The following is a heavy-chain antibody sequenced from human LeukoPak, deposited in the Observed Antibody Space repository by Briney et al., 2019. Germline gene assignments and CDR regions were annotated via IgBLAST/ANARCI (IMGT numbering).Heavy chain of an antibody. CDR2: INHSGST. V-gene: IGHV4-34*01. CDR3: ARGRAARLHY. J-gene: IGHJ4*02. CDR1: GGSFSGYY. D-gene: IGHD6-6*01. Sequence: PSETLSLTCAVYGGSFSGYYWSWIRQPPGKGLEWIGEINHSGSTNYNPSLKSRVTISADTSKNQFSLKLSSVTAADTAVYYCARGRAARLHYWGQGTLVTVSS.